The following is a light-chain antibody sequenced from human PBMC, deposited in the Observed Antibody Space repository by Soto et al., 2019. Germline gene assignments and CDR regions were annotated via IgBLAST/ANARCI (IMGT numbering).Light chain of an antibody. CDR3: TSYAGSTPVI. Sequence: QPVLTQPPSASGSPGQSVTISCTGTSSDVGGFNYVSWYQQHPGKAPKLLIYEVTQRPSGVPDRFSGSKSGSTASLTVSGLQAEDEADYYCTSYAGSTPVIFGGGTKVTVL. CDR1: SSDVGGFNY. CDR2: EVT. V-gene: IGLV2-8*01. J-gene: IGLJ2*01.